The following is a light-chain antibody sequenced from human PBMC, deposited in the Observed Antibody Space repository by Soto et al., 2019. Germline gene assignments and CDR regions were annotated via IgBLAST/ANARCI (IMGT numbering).Light chain of an antibody. CDR1: QSVGST. V-gene: IGKV3-15*01. J-gene: IGKJ5*01. CDR3: QQYNNWPTNT. Sequence: EILVTQSPATLTVSPGERATLSCRASQSVGSTLAWYQQKPGQAPRLLIYGASTRAAGIPARFSGSGSGTEFTLTISSLQSEDFAVYYCQQYNNWPTNTFGQGTRLEI. CDR2: GAS.